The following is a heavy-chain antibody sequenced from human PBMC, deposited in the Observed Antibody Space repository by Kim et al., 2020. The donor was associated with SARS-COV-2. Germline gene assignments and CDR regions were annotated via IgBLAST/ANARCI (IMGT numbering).Heavy chain of an antibody. D-gene: IGHD3-22*01. Sequence: YYAHSGKCRLTISRHNSKNPLYLRMNSLRAEDTAVYYCARTGLRSVIVDWGQGTLVTVSS. V-gene: IGHV3-53*04. J-gene: IGHJ1*01. CDR3: ARTGLRSVIVD.